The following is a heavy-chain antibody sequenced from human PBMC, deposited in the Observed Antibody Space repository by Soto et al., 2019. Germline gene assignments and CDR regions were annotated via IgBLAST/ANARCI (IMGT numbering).Heavy chain of an antibody. V-gene: IGHV3-21*06. CDR1: GFTFSDEN. CDR2: ISGGGSYI. D-gene: IGHD2-2*01. J-gene: IGHJ6*02. Sequence: GGSLRLSCSASGFTFSDENMSWVRQVPGKGLEWVSGISGGGSYIFYADSVQGRFSISRDNPKNSLFLEMNSLRVEDTAVYYCARDSDCHSTSCFFPHHVWGQGTKVTVSS. CDR3: ARDSDCHSTSCFFPHHV.